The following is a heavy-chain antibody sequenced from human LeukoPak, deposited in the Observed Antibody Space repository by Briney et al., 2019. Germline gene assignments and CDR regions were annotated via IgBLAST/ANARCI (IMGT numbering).Heavy chain of an antibody. D-gene: IGHD2-2*01. Sequence: GSLRLSCAASAFTFSNAWMSWVRQAPGKGLEWVGCIKSNTDGGTTDFAAPVKGRFTISRDDSKNTLYLQMDSLKTEDTALYYCTTGYCSVTSCHRSLYFDYWGQGTLVTVSS. J-gene: IGHJ4*02. CDR2: IKSNTDGGTT. CDR3: TTGYCSVTSCHRSLYFDY. CDR1: AFTFSNAW. V-gene: IGHV3-15*01.